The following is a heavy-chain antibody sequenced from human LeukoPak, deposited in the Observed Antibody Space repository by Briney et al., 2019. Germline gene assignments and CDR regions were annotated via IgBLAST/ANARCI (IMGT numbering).Heavy chain of an antibody. V-gene: IGHV3-49*04. Sequence: GGSLRLSCTASGFTFGDYAMSWVRQAPGKGLEWVGFIRSKAYGGTTEYAASVKGRFTISRDDSKSIAYLQMNSLKTEDTAVYYCTRDPYDFWSGIPEGYFDYWGQGTLVTASS. J-gene: IGHJ4*02. CDR3: TRDPYDFWSGIPEGYFDY. CDR2: IRSKAYGGTT. CDR1: GFTFGDYA. D-gene: IGHD3-3*01.